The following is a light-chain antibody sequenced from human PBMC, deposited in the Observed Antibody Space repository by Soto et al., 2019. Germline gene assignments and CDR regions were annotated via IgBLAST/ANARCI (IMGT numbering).Light chain of an antibody. CDR3: QQTNSFPFT. CDR2: TAS. J-gene: IGKJ3*01. CDR1: QCISRW. V-gene: IGKV1-12*01. Sequence: IQMTQSPSSVSASVGDRATITCRASQCISRWLAWYQQKPGKAPKLLIYTASRLQSGVPSRFSGSGSGTDFTLTISSLQPEDFATYYCQQTNSFPFTFGPGTKVDIK.